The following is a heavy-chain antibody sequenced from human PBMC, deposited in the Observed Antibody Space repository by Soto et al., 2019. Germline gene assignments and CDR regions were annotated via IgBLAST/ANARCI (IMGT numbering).Heavy chain of an antibody. Sequence: QITLKESGPTLVKPTQTLTLTCTFSGFSLSNSKVGVAWIRQSPGKALEWLALIYWDDNVHYNPSLMSRLTLTKDPSKSQVVLTMTNMDPVDTATYYCAHDSNDLYGFDYWGQGTPVTVSS. CDR2: IYWDDNV. J-gene: IGHJ4*02. D-gene: IGHD3-16*01. CDR1: GFSLSNSKVG. CDR3: AHDSNDLYGFDY. V-gene: IGHV2-5*02.